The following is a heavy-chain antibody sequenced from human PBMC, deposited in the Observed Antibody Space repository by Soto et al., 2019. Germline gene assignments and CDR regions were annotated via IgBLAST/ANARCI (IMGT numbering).Heavy chain of an antibody. CDR1: GFTFRIYA. V-gene: IGHV3-23*01. Sequence: GGSLRLSCAASGFTFRIYAMSWVRQAPGKGLEWVSAINDGGSYTYYADSVKGRFTISRDNSKDTLYLQMNSLRDDDTAVYYCAKGSAGGRPYYFDYWGQGTLVTVSS. CDR2: INDGGSYT. D-gene: IGHD6-6*01. J-gene: IGHJ4*02. CDR3: AKGSAGGRPYYFDY.